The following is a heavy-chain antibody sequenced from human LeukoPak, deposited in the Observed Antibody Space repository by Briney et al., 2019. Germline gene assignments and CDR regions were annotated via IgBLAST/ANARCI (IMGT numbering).Heavy chain of an antibody. CDR2: ISYDGSNK. D-gene: IGHD3-22*01. CDR3: ARDSAYYYDSSGYYYTKPDY. J-gene: IGHJ4*02. Sequence: PGGSLRLSCAASGFTFSSYGMHWVRQAPGKGLEWVAVISYDGSNKYYADSVKGRFTISRDNSKNTLYLQMNSLRAEDTAVYYCARDSAYYYDSSGYYYTKPDYWGQGTLVTVSS. V-gene: IGHV3-30*03. CDR1: GFTFSSYG.